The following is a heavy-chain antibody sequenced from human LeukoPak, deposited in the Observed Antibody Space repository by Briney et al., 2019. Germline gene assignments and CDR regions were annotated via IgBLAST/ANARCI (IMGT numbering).Heavy chain of an antibody. D-gene: IGHD3-10*01. CDR3: ARGPITMVRGVSLLAENYGMDV. J-gene: IGHJ6*04. Sequence: SEILSLTCAVSGYSISSGYYWGWIRQPPGKGLEWIGSIYHSGSTYYNPSLKSRVTISVDTSKNQFSLKLSSVTAADTAVYYCARGPITMVRGVSLLAENYGMDVWGKGTTVTVSS. CDR2: IYHSGST. CDR1: GYSISSGYY. V-gene: IGHV4-38-2*01.